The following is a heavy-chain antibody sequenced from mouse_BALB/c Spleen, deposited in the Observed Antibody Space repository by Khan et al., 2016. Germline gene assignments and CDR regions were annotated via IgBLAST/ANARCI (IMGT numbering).Heavy chain of an antibody. D-gene: IGHD1-1*01. CDR1: GYSSTSGYY. J-gene: IGHJ2*01. CDR3: AGDSYDFDY. V-gene: IGHV3-6*02. CDR2: ISYDGSN. Sequence: EVQLQESGPGLVKPSQSLSLTSSVPGYSSTSGYYWNWIRQFPGNKLEWMGYISYDGSNNYNPSLKNRIPITRDTSKNQFFLKLNSVTTEDTATYYCAGDSYDFDYWGQGTTLTVSS.